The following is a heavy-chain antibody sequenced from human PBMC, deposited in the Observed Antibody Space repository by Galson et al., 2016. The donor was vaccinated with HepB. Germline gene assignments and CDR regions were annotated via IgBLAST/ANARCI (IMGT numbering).Heavy chain of an antibody. CDR3: AKISLVGYNSGWGGSFDI. D-gene: IGHD6-19*01. CDR1: GFSISSYS. V-gene: IGHV3-23*01. CDR2: IRGSGTGT. Sequence: SLRLSRAASGFSISSYSMTRVRQAPGKGLEWVAAIRGSGTGTSYTDSVKGRFTISRHHSKNTLYLQMNSLRAEDAAVYYCAKISLVGYNSGWGGSFDIWGRGTMVTVSS. J-gene: IGHJ3*02.